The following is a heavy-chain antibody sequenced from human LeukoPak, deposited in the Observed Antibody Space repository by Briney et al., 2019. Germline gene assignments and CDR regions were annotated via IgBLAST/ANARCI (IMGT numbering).Heavy chain of an antibody. J-gene: IGHJ4*02. D-gene: IGHD6-13*01. Sequence: GGSLRLSCAASGFTFSSYSMNWVRQAPGKGLEWVSGISVGGDITYYADSVKGRFTISRDNAKNSLYLQMNSLRAEDTAVYYCARDSGIAAAADYWGQGTLVTVSS. CDR2: ISVGGDIT. V-gene: IGHV3-21*01. CDR3: ARDSGIAAAADY. CDR1: GFTFSSYS.